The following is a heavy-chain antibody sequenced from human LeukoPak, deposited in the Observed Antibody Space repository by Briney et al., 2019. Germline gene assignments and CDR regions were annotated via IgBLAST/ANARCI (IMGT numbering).Heavy chain of an antibody. Sequence: ASVKVYYKASGGTFSSYAISWVRQAPGQGLEWMGGIIPIFGTANYAQKFQGRVTITADESTSTAYMELSSLRSEDTAVYYCASSGWYKLENWFDPWGQGTLVTVSS. CDR2: IIPIFGTA. CDR1: GGTFSSYA. CDR3: ASSGWYKLENWFDP. V-gene: IGHV1-69*13. D-gene: IGHD6-19*01. J-gene: IGHJ5*02.